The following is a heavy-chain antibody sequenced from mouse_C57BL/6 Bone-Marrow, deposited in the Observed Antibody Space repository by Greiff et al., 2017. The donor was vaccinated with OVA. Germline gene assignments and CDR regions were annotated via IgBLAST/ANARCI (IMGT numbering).Heavy chain of an antibody. CDR1: GYTFTDYY. J-gene: IGHJ2*01. Sequence: VQLQQSGPELVKPGASVKISCKASGYTFTDYYMNWVKQSHGKSLEWIGDINPNYGGTSYNQKFKGKATLTVDKSSSTAYMELRSLTSEDSAVYYCARRRGYDYDYFDDWGQGTTLTVSS. D-gene: IGHD2-4*01. V-gene: IGHV1-26*01. CDR2: INPNYGGT. CDR3: ARRRGYDYDYFDD.